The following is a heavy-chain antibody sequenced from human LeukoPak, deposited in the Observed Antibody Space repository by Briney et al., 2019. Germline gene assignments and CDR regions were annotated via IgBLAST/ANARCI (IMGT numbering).Heavy chain of an antibody. Sequence: ASVKVSCKASGYTFTNYDINWVRQAPGQGLEWMGWMNPKSGNTVYAKKFQGRVTMTRDTSQSTAYMELSSLRSEDTAVYYCARNPAHTGWFDPWGQGTLVTVSS. J-gene: IGHJ5*02. D-gene: IGHD4-17*01. V-gene: IGHV1-8*01. CDR1: GYTFTNYD. CDR3: ARNPAHTGWFDP. CDR2: MNPKSGNT.